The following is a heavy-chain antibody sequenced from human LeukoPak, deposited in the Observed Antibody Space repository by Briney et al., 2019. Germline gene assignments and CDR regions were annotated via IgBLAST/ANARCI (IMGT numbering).Heavy chain of an antibody. Sequence: SETLSLTCTVSGHSIGSGDYWGWIRQPPRKGLEWIGSVFHSGSTYCNPSLNSRVTISVDTSKNQFSLKLTSVTAADTAVYYCARDLSSRGLDYWGQGTLVTVSS. J-gene: IGHJ4*02. CDR1: GHSIGSGDY. CDR3: ARDLSSRGLDY. CDR2: VFHSGST. D-gene: IGHD3-10*01. V-gene: IGHV4-38-2*02.